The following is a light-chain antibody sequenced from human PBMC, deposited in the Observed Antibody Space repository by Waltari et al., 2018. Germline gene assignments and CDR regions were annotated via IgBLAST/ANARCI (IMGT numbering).Light chain of an antibody. J-gene: IGKJ4*01. V-gene: IGKV3-20*01. CDR1: QTVRTTY. CDR3: QQYDISPLT. CDR2: GAS. Sequence: EIVLTQSPGPLSLSPGQRATLSCRASQTVRTTYLAWYQQKPGQAPTLVIYGASSRAAGIPDRFSGSGSGTDFSLTISSLEPEDFAVYYCQQYDISPLTFGGGTKVEIK.